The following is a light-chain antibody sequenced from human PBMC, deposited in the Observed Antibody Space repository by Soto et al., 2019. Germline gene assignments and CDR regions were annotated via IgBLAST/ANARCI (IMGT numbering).Light chain of an antibody. CDR1: SSNIRATYD. J-gene: IGLJ3*02. Sequence: QSVLTQPPSVSGAPGQRVTISCTGSSSNIRATYDVHWYQKLPGTAPKLLIYGNNNRPSGVPDRFSGSKSGTSASLAITGLQAEDEADYYCQSYDSSLRAVVFGGGTKVTVL. V-gene: IGLV1-40*01. CDR3: QSYDSSLRAVV. CDR2: GNN.